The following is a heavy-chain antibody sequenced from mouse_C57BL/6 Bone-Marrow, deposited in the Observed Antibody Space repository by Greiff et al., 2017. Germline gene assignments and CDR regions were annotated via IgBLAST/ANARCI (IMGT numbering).Heavy chain of an antibody. Sequence: QVQLKQSGAELAKPGASVKLSCKASGYTFTSYWMHWVKQRPGQGLEWIGYINPSSGDTKYNQKFKDKATLTADKSSSTAYMQLSSLTYEDSAVYYCARRNYYCSSHNWYCDVWGTGTTVTVSS. J-gene: IGHJ1*03. CDR3: ARRNYYCSSHNWYCDV. CDR2: INPSSGDT. D-gene: IGHD1-1*01. V-gene: IGHV1-7*01. CDR1: GYTFTSYW.